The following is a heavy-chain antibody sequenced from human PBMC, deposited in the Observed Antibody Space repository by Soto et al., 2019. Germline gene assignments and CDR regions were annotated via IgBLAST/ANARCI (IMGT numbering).Heavy chain of an antibody. D-gene: IGHD4-17*01. CDR3: ARYRDDYGDYYFDY. Sequence: GGSLRLSCAASGFTFSSYSMNWVRQAPGKGLEWVSSISSSSSYIYYADSVKGRFTISRDNAKNSLYLQMNSLRAADTAVDYCARYRDDYGDYYFDYWGQGTLVTVSS. J-gene: IGHJ4*02. CDR2: ISSSSSYI. CDR1: GFTFSSYS. V-gene: IGHV3-21*01.